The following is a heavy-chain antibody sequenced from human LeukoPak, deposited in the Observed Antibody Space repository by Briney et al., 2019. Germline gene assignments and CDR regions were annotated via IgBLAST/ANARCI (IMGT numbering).Heavy chain of an antibody. V-gene: IGHV4-59*08. CDR1: GGSISSYY. J-gene: IGHJ3*02. Sequence: SETLSLTCTVSGGSISSYYWSWIRQPPGKGLEWIGYIYYSGSTNYNPSLKSRVTISVDTSKNQFSLKLSSVTAADTAVYYCARHSQRYCSGGSCLHRAAFDIWGQGTMVTVSS. CDR3: ARHSQRYCSGGSCLHRAAFDI. D-gene: IGHD2-15*01. CDR2: IYYSGST.